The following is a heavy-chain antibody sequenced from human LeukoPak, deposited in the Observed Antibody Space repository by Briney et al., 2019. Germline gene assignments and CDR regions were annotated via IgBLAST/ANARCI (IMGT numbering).Heavy chain of an antibody. V-gene: IGHV3-23*01. CDR2: ISGSGGST. CDR3: ANAGYSYGFAAFDI. D-gene: IGHD5-18*01. CDR1: GFTFSSYA. Sequence: PGGSLRLSCAASGFTFSSYAMSWVRQAPGKGLEWVSAISGSGGSTYYADSVKGRFTISRDNSKNTLYLQMNSLRAEATAVYYCANAGYSYGFAAFDIWGQGTMVTVSS. J-gene: IGHJ3*02.